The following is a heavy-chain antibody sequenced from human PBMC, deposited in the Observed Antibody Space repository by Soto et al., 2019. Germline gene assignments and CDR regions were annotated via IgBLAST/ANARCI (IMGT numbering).Heavy chain of an antibody. V-gene: IGHV3-30*18. J-gene: IGHJ6*02. CDR1: GFTFSSYG. CDR2: ISYDGSNK. D-gene: IGHD3-3*01. CDR3: AKDLYDFWSGSYGMDV. Sequence: GGSLRLSCAASGFTFSSYGMHWVRRAPGKGLEWVAVISYDGSNKYYADSVKGRFTISRDNSKNTLYLQMNGLRAEDTAVYYCAKDLYDFWSGSYGMDVWGQGTTVTV.